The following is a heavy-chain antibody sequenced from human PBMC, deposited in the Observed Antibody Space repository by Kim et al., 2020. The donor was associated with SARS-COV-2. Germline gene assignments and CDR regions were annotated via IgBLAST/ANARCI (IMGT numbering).Heavy chain of an antibody. CDR2: IKQDGSER. CDR3: ARSNKAFDI. J-gene: IGHJ3*02. CDR1: GFTFSNYW. Sequence: GGSLRLSCVASGFTFSNYWMSWVRQAPGKGLEWVASIKQDGSERYYVDSLKGRFTISRDNAKNSLYLQMNSLRAEDTAVYYCARSNKAFDIWGQGTMVT. V-gene: IGHV3-7*01.